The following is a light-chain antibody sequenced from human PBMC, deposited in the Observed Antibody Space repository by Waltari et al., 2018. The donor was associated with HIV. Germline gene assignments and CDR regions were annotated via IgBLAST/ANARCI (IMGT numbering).Light chain of an antibody. CDR3: QSYDGSLLEV. CDR1: NSNIGAGFD. J-gene: IGLJ1*01. Sequence: QSVLTQPPSVSGAPGQWVSIPCTGNNSNIGAGFDVHCYQQLPGRAPKLLIYLNNNRPSGVPARFSGSKSGTSASLAITGLQTEDEADYYCQSYDGSLLEVFGTGTKVSVL. CDR2: LNN. V-gene: IGLV1-40*01.